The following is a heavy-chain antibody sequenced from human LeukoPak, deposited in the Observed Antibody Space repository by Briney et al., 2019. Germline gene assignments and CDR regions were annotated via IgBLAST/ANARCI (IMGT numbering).Heavy chain of an antibody. CDR2: IYYSGST. J-gene: IGHJ4*02. CDR1: GGSISSYY. D-gene: IGHD6-19*01. CDR3: ASLNSSGCVADY. Sequence: SETLSLTCTVSGGSISSYYWSWIRQPPGKGLEWIGYIYYSGSTNYNPSLKSRVTISVDTSKNQFSLKLSSVTAADTAVYYCASLNSSGCVADYWGQGTLVTVSS. V-gene: IGHV4-59*12.